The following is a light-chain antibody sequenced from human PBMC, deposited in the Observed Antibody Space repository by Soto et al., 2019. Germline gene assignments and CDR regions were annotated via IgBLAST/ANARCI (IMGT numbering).Light chain of an antibody. CDR2: KAS. Sequence: DTQMTQSPSTLSASVGDRVTITCRASQNINSWLAWYQHKPGKAPKLLIYKASSLESGVPSRFSGSGSGTEFTLTISTLQPEDFASYYCLQYNSHSWTFGQETKVEIK. CDR1: QNINSW. CDR3: LQYNSHSWT. V-gene: IGKV1-5*03. J-gene: IGKJ1*01.